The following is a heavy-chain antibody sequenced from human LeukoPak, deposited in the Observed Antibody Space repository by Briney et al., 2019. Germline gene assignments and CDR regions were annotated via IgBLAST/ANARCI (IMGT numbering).Heavy chain of an antibody. CDR2: ISSSSSYI. J-gene: IGHJ4*02. D-gene: IGHD2-2*02. CDR3: ARVDRPEIFGNIVVVPAAISY. Sequence: GGSLRLSCAASGFTFSSYSMNWVRQAPGKGLEWVSSISSSSSYIYYADSVKGRLTISRDNAKNSLYLQMNSLRAEDTAVYYCARVDRPEIFGNIVVVPAAISYWGQGTLVTVSS. V-gene: IGHV3-21*01. CDR1: GFTFSSYS.